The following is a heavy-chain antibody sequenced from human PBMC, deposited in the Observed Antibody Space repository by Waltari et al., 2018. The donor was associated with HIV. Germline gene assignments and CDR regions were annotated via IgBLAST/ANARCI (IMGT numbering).Heavy chain of an antibody. Sequence: EVQLVASGGGLVQPGGSLRLSRAASGFTFSSYWMHWVRQAPGKGLVWVSRINSDGSSTSYADSVKGRFTISRDNAKNTLYLQMNSLRAEDTAVYYCASGYSSSWRSDYYYYGMDVWGQGTTVTVSS. D-gene: IGHD6-13*01. CDR1: GFTFSSYW. CDR3: ASGYSSSWRSDYYYYGMDV. J-gene: IGHJ6*02. V-gene: IGHV3-74*01. CDR2: INSDGSST.